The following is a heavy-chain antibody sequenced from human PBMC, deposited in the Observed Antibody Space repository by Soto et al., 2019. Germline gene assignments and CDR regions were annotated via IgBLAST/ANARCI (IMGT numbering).Heavy chain of an antibody. CDR2: IYSVGNT. CDR1: GFTVSNNY. J-gene: IGHJ4*02. CDR3: TRDLEYGGYDSEASY. Sequence: VQLVESGGGLVQPGGSLRLSCAASGFTVSNNYMSWVRQAPGKGLEWVSLIYSVGNTFYADSVKGRFTISRDNSKNTLYLQMNSLRAEDTAVYYCTRDLEYGGYDSEASYWGQGTLVTVSS. V-gene: IGHV3-66*01. D-gene: IGHD5-12*01.